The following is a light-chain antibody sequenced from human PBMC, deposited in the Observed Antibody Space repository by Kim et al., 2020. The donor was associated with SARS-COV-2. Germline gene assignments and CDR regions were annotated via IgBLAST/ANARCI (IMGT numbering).Light chain of an antibody. CDR2: WAS. V-gene: IGKV4-1*01. CDR3: QQYYSIPWT. J-gene: IGKJ1*01. CDR1: QSVLYSSNNKNY. Sequence: ATINCKSSQSVLYSSNNKNYLAWYQQKPGQPPKLLIYWASTRESGVPDRFSGSGSGTDFTLTISSLQAEDVAVYYCQQYYSIPWTFGQGTEVDIK.